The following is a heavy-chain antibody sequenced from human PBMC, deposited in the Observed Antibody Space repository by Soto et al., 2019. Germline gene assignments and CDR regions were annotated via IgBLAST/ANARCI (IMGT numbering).Heavy chain of an antibody. Sequence: EVQLLESGGGLVQPGGSLRLSCVASGLTFRNYAMSWVRQAPGKGMEWVSGISGSGGITYYADSVKGRFAVSRDHSKDTLYLQMNSLRDEDTAVYYCATRNYYESRGFYDYYYFDFWGPGSLLTFSS. CDR1: GLTFRNYA. CDR3: ATRNYYESRGFYDYYYFDF. D-gene: IGHD3-22*01. CDR2: ISGSGGIT. V-gene: IGHV3-23*01. J-gene: IGHJ4*02.